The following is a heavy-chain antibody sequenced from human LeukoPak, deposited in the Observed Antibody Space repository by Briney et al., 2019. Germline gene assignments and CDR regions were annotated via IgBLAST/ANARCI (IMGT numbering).Heavy chain of an antibody. V-gene: IGHV3-30*04. D-gene: IGHD3-16*01. J-gene: IGHJ3*02. CDR1: GFTFSSYA. CDR2: ISYDGSNK. CDR3: AKALMLFSFKRNAFDI. Sequence: GGSLRLSCAASGFTFSSYAMHWVRQAPGKGLEWVAVISYDGSNKYYADSVKGRFTISRDNSKNTLYLQMNSLRAEDTAVYYCAKALMLFSFKRNAFDIWGQGTTVTVS.